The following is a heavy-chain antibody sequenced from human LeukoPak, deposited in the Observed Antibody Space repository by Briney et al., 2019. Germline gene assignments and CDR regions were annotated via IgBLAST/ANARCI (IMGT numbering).Heavy chain of an antibody. CDR1: GYTLTELS. Sequence: ASVKVSXKVSGYTLTELSMHWVRQAPGKGLEWIGGFDPEDGETIYAQKFQGRVTMTEDTSTDTAYMELSSLRSEDTAVYYCATWDYDFWSGYHDYWGQGTLVTVSS. V-gene: IGHV1-24*01. J-gene: IGHJ4*02. D-gene: IGHD3-3*01. CDR2: FDPEDGET. CDR3: ATWDYDFWSGYHDY.